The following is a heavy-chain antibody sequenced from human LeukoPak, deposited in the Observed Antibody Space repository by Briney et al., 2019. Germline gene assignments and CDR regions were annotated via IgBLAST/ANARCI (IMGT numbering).Heavy chain of an antibody. CDR1: GFTFSSYC. V-gene: IGHV3-33*01. D-gene: IGHD6-19*01. CDR3: ARDLLRSYSSGRLNDAFDI. J-gene: IGHJ3*02. CDR2: IWYDGSNK. Sequence: PGGSLRLSCAASGFTFSSYCMHWVRQAPGKGLEWVAVIWYDGSNKYYADSVKGRFTISRDNSKNTLYLQMKRLRAEHTAVYYCARDLLRSYSSGRLNDAFDIWGQGTMVTVSS.